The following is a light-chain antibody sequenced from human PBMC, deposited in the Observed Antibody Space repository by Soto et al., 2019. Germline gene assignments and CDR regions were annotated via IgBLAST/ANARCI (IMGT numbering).Light chain of an antibody. CDR3: QQYGSSPPMYT. CDR2: GAS. Sequence: EIVLTQSPGTLSLSPGERATLSCRASHSVSSSSLAWYQHKPGQAPRLLIYGASSRATGIPDRFSGSGSGTDFTLTISRLEPEDFAVYYCQQYGSSPPMYTFGQGTKLEI. V-gene: IGKV3-20*01. CDR1: HSVSSSS. J-gene: IGKJ2*01.